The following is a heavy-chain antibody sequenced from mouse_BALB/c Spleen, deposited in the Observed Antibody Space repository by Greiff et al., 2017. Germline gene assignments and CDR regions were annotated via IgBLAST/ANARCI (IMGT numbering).Heavy chain of an antibody. J-gene: IGHJ2*01. D-gene: IGHD2-1*01. Sequence: EVHLVESGGGLVKPGGSLKLSCAASGFTFSSYAMSWVRQTPEKRLEWVASISSGGSTYYPDSVKGRFTISRDNARNILYLQMSSLRSEDTAMYYCAKGGNYGDYWGQGTTLTVSS. CDR2: ISSGGST. CDR3: AKGGNYGDY. CDR1: GFTFSSYA. V-gene: IGHV5-6-5*01.